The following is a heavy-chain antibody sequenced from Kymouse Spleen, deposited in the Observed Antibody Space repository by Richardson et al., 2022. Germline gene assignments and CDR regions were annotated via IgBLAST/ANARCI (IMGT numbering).Heavy chain of an antibody. V-gene: IGHV1-2*04. Sequence: QVQLVQSGAEVKKPGASVKVSCKASGYTFTGYYMHWVRQAPGQGLEWMGWINPNSGGTNYAQKFQGWVTMTRDTSISTAYMELSRLRSDDTAVYYCARGAAAGPYYYYYYGMDVWGQGTTVTVSS. CDR1: GYTFTGYY. CDR2: INPNSGGT. J-gene: IGHJ6*02. CDR3: ARGAAAGPYYYYYYGMDV. D-gene: IGHD6-13*01.